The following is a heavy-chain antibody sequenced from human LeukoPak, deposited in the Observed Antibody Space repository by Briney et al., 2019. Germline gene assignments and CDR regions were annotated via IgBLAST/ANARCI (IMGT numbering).Heavy chain of an antibody. CDR2: ISHDGSSE. Sequence: GGSLGLSCAASGFTFSNYAMHWVRQAPGKGLEWVALISHDGSSEYYGDSMKGRFTVSRDNSRNTFYLQMNSLRAEDTAVYYCASRFEWLSSFDYWGQGTLVTVSS. CDR1: GFTFSNYA. CDR3: ASRFEWLSSFDY. J-gene: IGHJ4*02. V-gene: IGHV3-30*03. D-gene: IGHD3-3*01.